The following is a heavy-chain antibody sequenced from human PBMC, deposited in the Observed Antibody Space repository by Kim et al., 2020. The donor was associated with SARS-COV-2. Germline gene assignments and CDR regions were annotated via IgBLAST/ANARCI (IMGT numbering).Heavy chain of an antibody. J-gene: IGHJ4*02. D-gene: IGHD3-22*01. CDR2: IYSGGST. V-gene: IGHV3-66*01. CDR1: GFTVSSNY. Sequence: GGSLRLSCAASGFTVSSNYMSWVRQAPGKGLEWVSVIYSGGSTYYADSVKGRFTISRDNSKNTLYLQMNSLRAEDTAVYYCARERSYYDSSGYLDYWGQGTLVTVSS. CDR3: ARERSYYDSSGYLDY.